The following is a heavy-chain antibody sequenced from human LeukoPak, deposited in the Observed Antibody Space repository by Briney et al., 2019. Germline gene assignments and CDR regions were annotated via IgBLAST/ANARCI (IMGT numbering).Heavy chain of an antibody. V-gene: IGHV4-59*12. CDR1: GGSISSYY. Sequence: SETLSLTCTVSGGSISSYYWSWIRQPPGKGLEWIGYIYSSGSTNYNPSLKSRLTISVDASKNQFSLKLTSVTPEDTAVYYCAREAYGWGSFRCFDYWGQGTLVTVSS. CDR3: AREAYGWGSFRCFDY. J-gene: IGHJ4*02. D-gene: IGHD7-27*01. CDR2: IYSSGST.